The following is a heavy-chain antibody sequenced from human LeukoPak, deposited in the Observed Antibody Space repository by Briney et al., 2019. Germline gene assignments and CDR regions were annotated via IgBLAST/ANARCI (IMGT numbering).Heavy chain of an antibody. CDR3: ARPGGTYYYYGMDV. Sequence: GPSLRLSWAAALVTFGSYGVHWVRQAPGKGLEWVAFIRLDGSNKQYADSVKGRFHISRDHAKNSLYLQMNSLRAEDTAVYYCARPGGTYYYYGMDVWGQGTTVTVSS. CDR1: LVTFGSYG. V-gene: IGHV3-33*01. J-gene: IGHJ6*02. CDR2: IRLDGSNK.